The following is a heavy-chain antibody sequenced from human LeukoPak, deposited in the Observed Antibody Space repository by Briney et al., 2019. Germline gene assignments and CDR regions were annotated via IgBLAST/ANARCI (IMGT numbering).Heavy chain of an antibody. CDR2: INHSGST. V-gene: IGHV4-34*01. CDR1: SESFSGYY. J-gene: IGHJ4*02. CDR3: ARVRGGSYNHYFDY. Sequence: SETLSLTCAVYSESFSGYYWNWIRQPPGKGLEWIGEINHSGSTNYNPSLKSRVTISFDTSKNQFSLKLTSITAADTAVYYCARVRGGSYNHYFDYWGQGTLVTVSS. D-gene: IGHD5-24*01.